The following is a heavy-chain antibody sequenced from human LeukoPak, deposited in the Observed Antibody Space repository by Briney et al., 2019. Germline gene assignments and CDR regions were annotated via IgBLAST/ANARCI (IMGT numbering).Heavy chain of an antibody. Sequence: PGGSLRLSCAASGFTFSSYGMHWVRQAPGKGLEWVSSISSSSSYIYYADSVKGRFTISRDNAKNSLYLQMNSLRAEDTAVYYCARRASTERGHSYGLDYWGQGTLVTVSS. D-gene: IGHD5-18*01. CDR3: ARRASTERGHSYGLDY. CDR1: GFTFSSYG. J-gene: IGHJ4*02. V-gene: IGHV3-21*01. CDR2: ISSSSSYI.